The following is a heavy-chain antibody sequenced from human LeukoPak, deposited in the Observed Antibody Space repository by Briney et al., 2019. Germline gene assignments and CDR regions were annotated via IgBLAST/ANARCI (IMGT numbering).Heavy chain of an antibody. CDR1: GGSISSYY. CDR2: IYYSGST. V-gene: IGHV4-59*08. J-gene: IGHJ5*02. D-gene: IGHD6-19*01. CDR3: ARQRKMGIAVAGTGGWFDP. Sequence: PSETLSLTCTVSGGSISSYYWSWIRQPPGKGLEWIGYIYYSGSTNYNPSLKSRVTISVDTSKNQFSLKLSSVTAADSAVYYCARQRKMGIAVAGTGGWFDPWDQGTLVTVSS.